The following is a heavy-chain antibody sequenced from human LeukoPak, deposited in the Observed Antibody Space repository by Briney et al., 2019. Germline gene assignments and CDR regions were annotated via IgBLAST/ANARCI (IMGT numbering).Heavy chain of an antibody. Sequence: GRTLSLSCTASESTFSDYAMQWVRQAPGKGLEWVAVIWHDGGKGFYADSVKGRFTISRDNSQNILYLQMNSLRAEDSAVYYCASVAGTNHYYHVDVWGTGTTVIVSS. J-gene: IGHJ6*03. CDR1: ESTFSDYA. D-gene: IGHD6-19*01. CDR3: ASVAGTNHYYHVDV. CDR2: IWHDGGKG. V-gene: IGHV3-33*01.